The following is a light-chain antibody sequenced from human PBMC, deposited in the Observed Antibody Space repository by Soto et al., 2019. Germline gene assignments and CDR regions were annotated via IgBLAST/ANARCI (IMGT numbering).Light chain of an antibody. V-gene: IGKV1-17*03. J-gene: IGKJ1*01. Sequence: DIQMTQSPSAMSASVGDRVTITCRASQDISNHVAWFQQKPGKVPKRLIYVASSLQSGVPSRFRGSGSGTEFTLTISSLQPEDFATYYCLQHNSYPRTFGQGTKVEIK. CDR1: QDISNH. CDR3: LQHNSYPRT. CDR2: VAS.